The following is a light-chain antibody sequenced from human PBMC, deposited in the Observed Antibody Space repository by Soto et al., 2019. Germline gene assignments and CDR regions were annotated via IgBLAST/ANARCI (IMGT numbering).Light chain of an antibody. CDR2: GAS. J-gene: IGKJ5*01. Sequence: TVMTQSPDILSVSPGERATLSCRASQSVSSNLAWYQQKPGQAPRLLIYGASTRATGIPARFSGSGSGTEFTLTISSLQSEDFAVYYCQQYSNWPPITFGQGTRLEI. V-gene: IGKV3-15*01. CDR3: QQYSNWPPIT. CDR1: QSVSSN.